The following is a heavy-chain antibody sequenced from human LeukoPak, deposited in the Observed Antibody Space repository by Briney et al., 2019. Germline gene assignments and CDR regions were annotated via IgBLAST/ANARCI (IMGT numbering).Heavy chain of an antibody. Sequence: TGGSLRLSCAASGFTFSNAWMNWVRQAPGKGLEWVGRIKSKTDGGTTDYAAPVKGRFTISRDDSKNTLYLQMNSLKTEDTAAYYCTTDERCSGGSCYSRLAFRGDYWGQGTLVTVSS. CDR3: TTDERCSGGSCYSRLAFRGDY. CDR1: GFTFSNAW. CDR2: IKSKTDGGTT. J-gene: IGHJ4*02. D-gene: IGHD2-15*01. V-gene: IGHV3-15*07.